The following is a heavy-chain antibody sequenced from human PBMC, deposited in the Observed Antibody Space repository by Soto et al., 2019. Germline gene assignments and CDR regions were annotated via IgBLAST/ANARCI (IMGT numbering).Heavy chain of an antibody. J-gene: IGHJ5*02. CDR2: IIPIFGTA. CDR1: GGTFSSYA. CDR3: ARDADRAIAVAETYNWFDP. D-gene: IGHD6-19*01. V-gene: IGHV1-69*13. Sequence: SVKVSCKASGGTFSSYAISWVRQAPGQGLEWMGGIIPIFGTANYAQKFQGRVTITADESTSTAYMELSSLRSEDTAVYYCARDADRAIAVAETYNWFDPWGQGTLVTVSS.